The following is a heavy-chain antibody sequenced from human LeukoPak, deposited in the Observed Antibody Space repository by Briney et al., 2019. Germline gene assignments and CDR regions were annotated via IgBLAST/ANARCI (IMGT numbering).Heavy chain of an antibody. CDR2: INHSGST. V-gene: IGHV4-34*01. D-gene: IGHD3-10*01. Sequence: SETLSLTCAVYGGSFSGYYWSWLRQPPGKGLEWIGEINHSGSTNYNPSLKSRVTISVDPSKNQFSLKLSSVTAADTAVYYCARAGWFGEFASDYWGQGTLVTVSS. CDR1: GGSFSGYY. J-gene: IGHJ4*02. CDR3: ARAGWFGEFASDY.